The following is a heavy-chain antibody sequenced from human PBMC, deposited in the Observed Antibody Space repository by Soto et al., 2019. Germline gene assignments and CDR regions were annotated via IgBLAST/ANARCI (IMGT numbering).Heavy chain of an antibody. D-gene: IGHD5-12*01. J-gene: IGHJ4*02. CDR1: GASIRSGCFG. CDR2: IYYTGST. CDR3: ARIEMASIK. Sequence: TLSLTRGVSGASIRSGCFGWSWLRQSPGKGLEWIGHIYYTGSTFVSPSLKGRLTISLDTSKNQFSLDLSSVTAADTAMYYWARIEMASIKWGRGTLVTVSS. V-gene: IGHV4-31*11.